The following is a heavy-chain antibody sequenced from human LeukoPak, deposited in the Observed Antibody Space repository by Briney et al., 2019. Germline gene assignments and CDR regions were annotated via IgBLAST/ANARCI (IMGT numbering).Heavy chain of an antibody. Sequence: GGGLVKPGGSLRLSCAASGITLSRYSMNWVRQAPGKGLEWVSSISIGSTYIYYADSVKGRFTISRDNAKNSLYLQMNSLRAEDTAVYYCVGSDTIGYTPREWAYWYFDLWGRGTLVTVSS. CDR1: GITLSRYS. CDR3: VGSDTIGYTPREWAYWYFDL. V-gene: IGHV3-21*01. CDR2: ISIGSTYI. J-gene: IGHJ2*01. D-gene: IGHD3-16*02.